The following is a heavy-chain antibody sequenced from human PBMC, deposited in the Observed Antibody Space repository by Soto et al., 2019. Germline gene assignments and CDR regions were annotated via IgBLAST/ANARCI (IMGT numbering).Heavy chain of an antibody. CDR3: VRDGTKTLRDWFDP. CDR2: IYATGTT. CDR1: GASISGFY. D-gene: IGHD1-1*01. Sequence: PSVTLSLTCTVSGASISGFYWSWIRKSAGKGLEWIGRIYATGTTDYNPSLKSRAMMSVDTSKKQFSLKLRSVTAADTAVYYCVRDGTKTLRDWFDPWGQGISVTVSS. V-gene: IGHV4-4*07. J-gene: IGHJ5*02.